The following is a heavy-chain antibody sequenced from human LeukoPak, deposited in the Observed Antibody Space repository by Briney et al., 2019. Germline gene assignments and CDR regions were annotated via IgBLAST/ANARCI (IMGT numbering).Heavy chain of an antibody. J-gene: IGHJ5*02. V-gene: IGHV1-18*04. D-gene: IGHD3-10*01. Sequence: ASVKVSCKASGYTFTSYGISWVRQAPGQGLEWIGWISAYNGNTNYAQKLQGRVTMTTDTSTSTAYMELRSLRSDDTAVYYCARASRMVRGENWFDPWGQGTLVTVSS. CDR1: GYTFTSYG. CDR3: ARASRMVRGENWFDP. CDR2: ISAYNGNT.